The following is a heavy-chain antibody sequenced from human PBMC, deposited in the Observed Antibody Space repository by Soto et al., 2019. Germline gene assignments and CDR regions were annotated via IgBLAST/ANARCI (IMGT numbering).Heavy chain of an antibody. CDR3: AQRPDAFDI. CDR1: EFTFS. J-gene: IGHJ3*02. CDR2: SSNDGSST. V-gene: IGHV3-23*01. Sequence: SLRLSGVVSEFTFSMTWVRQAPGKGLEWVSMSSNDGSSTYYADSVKGRFTISRDNSKKILYLQMNSLRAEDTAVYYCAQRPDAFDIWGQGTMVTVSS.